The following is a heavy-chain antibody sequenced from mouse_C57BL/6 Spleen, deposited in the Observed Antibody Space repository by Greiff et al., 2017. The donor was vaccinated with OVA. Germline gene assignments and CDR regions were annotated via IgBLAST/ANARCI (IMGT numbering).Heavy chain of an antibody. J-gene: IGHJ2*01. CDR2: INPSSGYT. D-gene: IGHD1-1*02. Sequence: VQRVESGAELARPGASVKMSCKASGYTFTSYTMHWVKQRPGQGLEWIGYINPSSGYTKYNQKFKDKATLTADKSSSTAYMQLSSLTSEDSAVYYCARSGGNYFDYWGQGTTLTVSS. V-gene: IGHV1-4*01. CDR1: GYTFTSYT. CDR3: ARSGGNYFDY.